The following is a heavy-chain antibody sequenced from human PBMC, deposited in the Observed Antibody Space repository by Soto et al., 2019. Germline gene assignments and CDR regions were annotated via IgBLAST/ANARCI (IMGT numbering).Heavy chain of an antibody. V-gene: IGHV4-39*01. CDR2: IFYSGST. CDR3: ARHKAVWGYYDSSGYPGAMDV. Sequence: KPSETLSLTCTVSGGSISSSSYYWGWIRQPPGKGLEWIGSIFYSGSTYYNPSLKSRVTISVDTSKNQFSLKLSSVTAADTAVYYCARHKAVWGYYDSSGYPGAMDVWGQGTTVTVSS. D-gene: IGHD3-22*01. J-gene: IGHJ6*02. CDR1: GGSISSSSYY.